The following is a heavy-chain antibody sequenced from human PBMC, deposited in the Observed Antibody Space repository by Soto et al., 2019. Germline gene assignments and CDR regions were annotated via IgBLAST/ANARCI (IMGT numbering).Heavy chain of an antibody. Sequence: SETLSLTCAVYGGSFSGYYWSWIRQPPGKGLEWIGEINHSGSTNYNPSLKSRVTISVDTSKNQFSLKLSSVTAADTAVYYCARRYCSSTSCYWWFDPWGQGTLVTVSS. V-gene: IGHV4-34*01. J-gene: IGHJ5*02. CDR2: INHSGST. CDR1: GGSFSGYY. CDR3: ARRYCSSTSCYWWFDP. D-gene: IGHD2-2*01.